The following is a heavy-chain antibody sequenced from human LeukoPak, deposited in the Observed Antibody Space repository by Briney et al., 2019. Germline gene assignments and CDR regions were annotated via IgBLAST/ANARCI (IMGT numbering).Heavy chain of an antibody. CDR2: INPSGGST. V-gene: IGHV1-46*01. CDR1: GYTFTTYY. Sequence: ASVTVSCKASGYTFTTYYMHWVRQAPGQGLEWMGAINPSGGSTSYAQKFQGRLTMTRDTSTSTVYMDLSSLRSEDTAEYHCARGGYYYDSSTLDYWGQGTLVTVSS. J-gene: IGHJ4*02. D-gene: IGHD3-22*01. CDR3: ARGGYYYDSSTLDY.